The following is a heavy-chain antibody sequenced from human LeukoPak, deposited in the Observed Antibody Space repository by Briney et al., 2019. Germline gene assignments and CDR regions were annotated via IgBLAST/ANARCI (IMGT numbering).Heavy chain of an antibody. Sequence: PSETLSLTCAVYGGSFSGYYWSWIRQPPGKGLEWIGEINHSGSTNYNPSLKSRVTISVDTSKNQFSLKLSSVTAADTAVYYCARGGDSSPRSFDYWGQGTLVTVSS. CDR3: ARGGDSSPRSFDY. V-gene: IGHV4-34*01. J-gene: IGHJ4*02. CDR1: GGSFSGYY. D-gene: IGHD6-13*01. CDR2: INHSGST.